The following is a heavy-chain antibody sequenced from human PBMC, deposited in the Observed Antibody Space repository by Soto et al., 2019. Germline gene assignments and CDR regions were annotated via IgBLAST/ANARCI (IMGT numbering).Heavy chain of an antibody. CDR1: GFTFSSYS. Sequence: PGGSLRLSCVASGFTFSSYSMVWVRQAPGKGLEWISYIFATSTTIYYADSVKGRFTVSRDNTQNSLFLLMNSLRADDTSIYYCARDKDWAFDYWGQGTLVTVSS. V-gene: IGHV3-48*04. J-gene: IGHJ4*02. D-gene: IGHD3-9*01. CDR3: ARDKDWAFDY. CDR2: IFATSTTI.